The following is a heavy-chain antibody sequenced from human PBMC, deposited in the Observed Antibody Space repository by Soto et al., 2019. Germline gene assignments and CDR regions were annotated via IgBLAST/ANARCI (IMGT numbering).Heavy chain of an antibody. CDR1: GLTFSSFA. CDR3: AKGGTVVHTWLDP. V-gene: IGHV3-23*01. D-gene: IGHD4-4*01. J-gene: IGHJ5*02. CDR2: TSSGGGST. Sequence: PGGSLRLSCAASGLTFSSFAMSWVRQAPGKGLEWVSTTSSGGGSTYYADSVKGRVTISRDNSKNTLYLQMNSLRAEDRAVYFCAKGGTVVHTWLDPWGQGPLVTVSS.